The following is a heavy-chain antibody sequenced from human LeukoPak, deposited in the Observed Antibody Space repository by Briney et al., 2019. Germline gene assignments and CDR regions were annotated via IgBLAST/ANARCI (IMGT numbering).Heavy chain of an antibody. J-gene: IGHJ6*03. D-gene: IGHD1-7*01. V-gene: IGHV3-23*01. Sequence: PGGSLRLSCVASGFTLRSYVMNWVRQTPGKGLEWVSSISGSGDSTFYADSVKGRFSISRDNSKNTLYLQVNGLRTEDTAVYYCAKRRGLELLYYYYMDVWGKGTTVTVSS. CDR1: GFTLRSYV. CDR2: ISGSGDST. CDR3: AKRRGLELLYYYYMDV.